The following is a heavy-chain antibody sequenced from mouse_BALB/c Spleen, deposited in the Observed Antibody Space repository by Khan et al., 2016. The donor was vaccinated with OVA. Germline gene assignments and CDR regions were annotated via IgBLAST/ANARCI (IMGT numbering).Heavy chain of an antibody. CDR3: ARNYDYDDGITY. V-gene: IGHV2-2*02. CDR2: IWSGGST. Sequence: QVQLKESGPGLVQPSQSLSITCTVSGFSLTNYGVHWVRQSPGKGLEWLGLIWSGGSTDYNAAFISRLSISKDNSKSQVFFKMNSLQANDTAIYYSARNYDYDDGITYWGQGTLVTVSA. CDR1: GFSLTNYG. D-gene: IGHD2-4*01. J-gene: IGHJ3*01.